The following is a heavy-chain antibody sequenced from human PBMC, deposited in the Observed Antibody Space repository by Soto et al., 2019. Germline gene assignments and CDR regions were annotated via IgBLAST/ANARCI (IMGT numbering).Heavy chain of an antibody. CDR1: GYTFTSYG. Sequence: QVQLVQSGAEVKKSGASVKISCKASGYTFTSYGISWVRQAPGQGLEWMGWISAYNGNTNYAQKLQGRVTMTTDTSTSTAYMELRSLRSDDTAVYYCARLGQYYDILTGYSYYYYGMDVWGQGTTVTVSS. CDR2: ISAYNGNT. D-gene: IGHD3-9*01. J-gene: IGHJ6*02. V-gene: IGHV1-18*01. CDR3: ARLGQYYDILTGYSYYYYGMDV.